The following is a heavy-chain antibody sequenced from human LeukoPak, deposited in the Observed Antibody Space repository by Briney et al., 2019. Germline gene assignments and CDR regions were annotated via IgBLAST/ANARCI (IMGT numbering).Heavy chain of an antibody. D-gene: IGHD7-27*01. J-gene: IGHJ5*01. CDR1: GFSFSNYV. CDR3: VKSPGDFPPYFDRWFDS. Sequence: GGSLRLSCAASGFSFSNYVMSWVRQAPGKGLECVSGISGSGGATYYADSVNGRFTISRDNSKNTLYLQLNSLRAEDTALYYCVKSPGDFPPYFDRWFDSWGQGTLVTVSS. CDR2: ISGSGGAT. V-gene: IGHV3-23*01.